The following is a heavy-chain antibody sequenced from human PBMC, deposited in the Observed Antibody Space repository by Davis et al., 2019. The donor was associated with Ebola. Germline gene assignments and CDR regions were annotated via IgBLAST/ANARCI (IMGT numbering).Heavy chain of an antibody. Sequence: SGPTLVKPTETLTLTCTFSGFSLETGAMCATWIRQAPGRALEWLALIDWDDDEYYSTSLRGRLTISKDTSKNQVVLTMTNMDPVDTATYYCAHSRREFSPDYFDYWGQGTLVTVSS. D-gene: IGHD3-10*01. CDR3: AHSRREFSPDYFDY. J-gene: IGHJ4*02. V-gene: IGHV2-70*12. CDR1: GFSLETGAMC. CDR2: IDWDDDE.